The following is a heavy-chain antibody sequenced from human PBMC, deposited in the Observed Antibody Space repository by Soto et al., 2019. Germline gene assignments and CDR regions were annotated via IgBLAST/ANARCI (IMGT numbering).Heavy chain of an antibody. CDR2: IYYSGST. CDR3: ATSTNGGDAFDI. Sequence: SVVDGNIIGLCWRWIMQQPGKGLEWIGYIYYSGSTNYNPSLKSRVTISVDTSKNQFSLKLSSVAAADTAVYYCATSTNGGDAFDIWGQGTMVIVSS. CDR1: DGNIIGLC. D-gene: IGHD3-10*01. J-gene: IGHJ3*02. V-gene: IGHV4-59*11.